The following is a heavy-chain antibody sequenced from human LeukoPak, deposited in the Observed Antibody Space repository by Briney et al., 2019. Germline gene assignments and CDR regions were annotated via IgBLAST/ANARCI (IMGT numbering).Heavy chain of an antibody. CDR2: IYTSGST. CDR1: GGSISSGSHY. D-gene: IGHD4-23*01. J-gene: IGHJ4*02. CDR3: ASLDYGGNRGYYFDY. V-gene: IGHV4-61*02. Sequence: SETLSLTCTVSGGSISSGSHYWSWIRPPAGKGLEWIGRIYTSGSTNYNPSLKSRVTISVDTSKNQFSLKLSSVTAADTAVYYCASLDYGGNRGYYFDYWGQGTLVTVSS.